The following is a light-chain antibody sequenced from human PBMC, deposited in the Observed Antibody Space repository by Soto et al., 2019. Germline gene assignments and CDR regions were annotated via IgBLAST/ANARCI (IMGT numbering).Light chain of an antibody. V-gene: IGKV1-39*01. CDR1: QSISSD. CDR3: QQSYSSPLT. CDR2: AAS. J-gene: IGKJ3*01. Sequence: DIQMTQSPSSLSASVGDRVIITCRASQSISSDLNWYQQKPGKAPKLLIYAASNLQSGVPSRFSGSGSGTDFTLTISSLQPEDFATYYCQQSYSSPLTFGPGTKVDIK.